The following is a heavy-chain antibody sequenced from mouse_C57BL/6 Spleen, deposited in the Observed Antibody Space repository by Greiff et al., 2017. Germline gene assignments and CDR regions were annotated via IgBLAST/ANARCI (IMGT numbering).Heavy chain of an antibody. CDR3: GRESAQAWFAY. J-gene: IGHJ3*01. Sequence: VQLKESGGGLVKPGGSLKLSCAASGFTFSDYGMHWVRQAPEKGLEWVAYISGGSSTIYYADTVKGRFTISRDNAKNTLFLRMTSLGSEDTAMYCCGRESAQAWFAYWGQGTLVTVSA. D-gene: IGHD3-2*02. CDR2: ISGGSSTI. V-gene: IGHV5-17*01. CDR1: GFTFSDYG.